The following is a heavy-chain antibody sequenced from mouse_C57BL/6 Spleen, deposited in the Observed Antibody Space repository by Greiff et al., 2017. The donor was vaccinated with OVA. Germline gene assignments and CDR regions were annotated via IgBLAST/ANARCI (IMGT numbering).Heavy chain of an antibody. D-gene: IGHD1-1*01. CDR1: GFTFSDYG. CDR2: ISSGSSTI. V-gene: IGHV5-17*01. Sequence: EVQGVESGGGLVKPGGSLKLSCAASGFTFSDYGMHWVRQAPEKGLEWVAYISSGSSTIYYADTVKGRFTISRDNAKNTLFLQMTSLRSEDTARDYCARQMVTTTVVGKAMDYWGQGTSVTVSS. J-gene: IGHJ4*01. CDR3: ARQMVTTTVVGKAMDY.